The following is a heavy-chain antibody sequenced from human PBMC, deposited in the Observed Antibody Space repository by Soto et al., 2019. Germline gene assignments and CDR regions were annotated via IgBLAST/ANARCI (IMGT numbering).Heavy chain of an antibody. D-gene: IGHD3-3*01. J-gene: IGHJ5*02. Sequence: SETLSLTCTVSGGSISSGGYYWSWIRQHPGKGLEWIGYIYYSGSTYYNPSLKSRVTISVDTSKNQFSLKLSSVTAADTAVYYCARWWSGSRQGFDPWGQGILVTAPQ. CDR1: GGSISSGGYY. CDR3: ARWWSGSRQGFDP. V-gene: IGHV4-31*03. CDR2: IYYSGST.